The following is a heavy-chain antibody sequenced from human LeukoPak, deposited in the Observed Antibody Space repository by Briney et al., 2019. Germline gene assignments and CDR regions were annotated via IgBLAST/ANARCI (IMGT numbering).Heavy chain of an antibody. V-gene: IGHV3-48*01. CDR3: ARAPDYYYYGMDV. Sequence: PGGSLRLSCAASGFTFSSYSMNWVRQAPGKGLEWVSYISSSSSTIYYADSVKGRFTISRDNAKNSLYLQMNSLRAEDTAVYYCARAPDYYYYGMDVWGQGTTVTVSS. CDR2: ISSSSSTI. J-gene: IGHJ6*02. CDR1: GFTFSSYS.